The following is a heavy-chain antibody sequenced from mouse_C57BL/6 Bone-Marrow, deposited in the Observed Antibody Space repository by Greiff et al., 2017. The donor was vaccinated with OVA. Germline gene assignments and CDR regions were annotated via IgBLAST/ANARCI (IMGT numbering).Heavy chain of an antibody. CDR2: IAPSDSYT. D-gene: IGHD1-1*01. V-gene: IGHV1-69*01. Sequence: QVQLQQPGAELVMPGASVKLSCKASGYTFTSYWMHWVKQRPGQGLEWIGEIAPSDSYTNYNQKFKGKSTLTVDKSSSTAYMQRSSLTSEDSAVYYCARDGSSQYYFDYWGQGTTLTVSS. J-gene: IGHJ2*01. CDR1: GYTFTSYW. CDR3: ARDGSSQYYFDY.